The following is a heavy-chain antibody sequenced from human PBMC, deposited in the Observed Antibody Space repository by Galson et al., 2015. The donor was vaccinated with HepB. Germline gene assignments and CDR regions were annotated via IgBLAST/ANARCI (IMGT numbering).Heavy chain of an antibody. CDR2: ISWDGGST. Sequence: SLRLSCAASGFTFDDYTMHWVRQAPGKGLEWVSLISWDGGSTYYADSVKGRFTISRDNSKNSLYLQMNSLRTEDTALYYCAKVRDPYCGGDCLYDYWGQGTLVTVSS. CDR3: AKVRDPYCGGDCLYDY. V-gene: IGHV3-43*01. J-gene: IGHJ4*02. D-gene: IGHD2-21*01. CDR1: GFTFDDYT.